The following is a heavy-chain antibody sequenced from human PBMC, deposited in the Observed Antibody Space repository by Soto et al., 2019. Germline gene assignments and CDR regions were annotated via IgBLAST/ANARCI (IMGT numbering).Heavy chain of an antibody. CDR2: ISSTASTI. Sequence: EVQLVESGGGLVQTGGSLRLSCVASGFTFSSYSMTWVRQAPGKGLEWISYISSTASTIFYADSVKGRFTISRDNARNSLYLQINSLRAEDTAVYYCARLTAFDYWGQGTLVTVSS. CDR1: GFTFSSYS. CDR3: ARLTAFDY. J-gene: IGHJ4*02. V-gene: IGHV3-48*01.